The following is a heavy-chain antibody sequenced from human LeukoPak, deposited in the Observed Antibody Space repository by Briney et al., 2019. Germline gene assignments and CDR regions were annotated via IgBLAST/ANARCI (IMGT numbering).Heavy chain of an antibody. CDR2: IYTSGST. Sequence: ASETLSLTCTVSGGSISSYYWSWIRQSAGKGLEWIGRIYTSGSTNYNPSLKSRVTMSVDKSKNQFSLKLSSVTAAETAVYYCARETYYYGSGSRDYYMDVWGKGTTVTVSS. CDR3: ARETYYYGSGSRDYYMDV. J-gene: IGHJ6*03. D-gene: IGHD3-10*01. V-gene: IGHV4-4*07. CDR1: GGSISSYY.